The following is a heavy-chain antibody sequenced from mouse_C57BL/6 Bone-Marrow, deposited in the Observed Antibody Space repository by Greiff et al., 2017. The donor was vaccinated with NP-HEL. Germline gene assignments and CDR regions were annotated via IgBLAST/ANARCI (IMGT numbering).Heavy chain of an antibody. D-gene: IGHD2-1*01. V-gene: IGHV5-12*01. CDR2: ISNGGGST. CDR3: AREGLWYHWYFDV. J-gene: IGHJ1*03. Sequence: EVKLMESGGGLVQPGGSLKLSCAASGFTFSDYYMYWVRQTPEKRLEWVAYISNGGGSTYYPDTVKGRFTISRDNAKNTLYLQMSRLKSEDTAMYYCAREGLWYHWYFDVWGTGTTVTVSS. CDR1: GFTFSDYY.